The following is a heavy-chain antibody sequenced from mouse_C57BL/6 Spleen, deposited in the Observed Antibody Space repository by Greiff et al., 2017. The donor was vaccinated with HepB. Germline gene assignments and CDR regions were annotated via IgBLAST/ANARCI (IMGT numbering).Heavy chain of an antibody. V-gene: IGHV1-81*01. CDR3: AREDYGSSYGYWYFDV. D-gene: IGHD1-1*01. Sequence: VKLMESGAELARPGASVKLSCKASGYTFTSYGISWVKQRTGQGLEWIGEIYPRSGNTYYNEKFKGKATLAADKSSGTAYMELRSLTSEDSAVYFCAREDYGSSYGYWYFDVWGTGTTVTVSS. CDR2: IYPRSGNT. CDR1: GYTFTSYG. J-gene: IGHJ1*03.